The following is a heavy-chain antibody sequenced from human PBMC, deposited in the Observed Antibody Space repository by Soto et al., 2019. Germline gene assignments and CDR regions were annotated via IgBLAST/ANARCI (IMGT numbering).Heavy chain of an antibody. Sequence: QVQLVESGGGWVEPGGSLRLSCAISGFSFSDYFMSWIRQAPGKGLEWISEISSSGGATYYSDSLKGRFTISRDNAKDILYLEMNSLRPDDTAVYYCERTRFHYGVYWGQGAPVTVS. CDR2: ISSSGGAT. CDR1: GFSFSDYF. V-gene: IGHV3-11*01. D-gene: IGHD2-8*01. J-gene: IGHJ4*02. CDR3: ERTRFHYGVY.